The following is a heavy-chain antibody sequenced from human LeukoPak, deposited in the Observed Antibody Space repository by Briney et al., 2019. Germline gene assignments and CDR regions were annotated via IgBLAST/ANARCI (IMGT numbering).Heavy chain of an antibody. Sequence: GGSLRLSCAASGFTFSNAWMSWVRQAPGKGLEWVSCISSGGGTIYYADSVKGRFTISRDNAKNSLYLQMNSLRAEDTAVYFCARGSLSANFDYRGQGTLVTVSS. CDR1: GFTFSNAW. J-gene: IGHJ4*02. CDR2: ISSGGGTI. V-gene: IGHV3-11*04. CDR3: ARGSLSANFDY.